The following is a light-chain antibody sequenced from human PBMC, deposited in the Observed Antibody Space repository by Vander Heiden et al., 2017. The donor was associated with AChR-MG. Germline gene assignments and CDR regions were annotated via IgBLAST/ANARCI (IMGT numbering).Light chain of an antibody. CDR3: QQYYITPYT. CDR1: QSVLYSSNNKNY. J-gene: IGKJ2*01. Sequence: DIVMTQSPDSLAVSLGERATFNCKSGQSVLYSSNNKNYLAWYQQKPGQPPKLLIYWASTRESGVPDRFNGSGSETDFTLTISSLQAEDVAVYYCQQYYITPYTFGQGTKLEIK. CDR2: WAS. V-gene: IGKV4-1*01.